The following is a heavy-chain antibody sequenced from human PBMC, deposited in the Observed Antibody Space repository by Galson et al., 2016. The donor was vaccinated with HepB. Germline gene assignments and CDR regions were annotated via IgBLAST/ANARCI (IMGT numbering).Heavy chain of an antibody. CDR2: ISYSGST. J-gene: IGHJ5*02. CDR1: RGSISSSTYY. D-gene: IGHD6-6*01. CDR3: ARSLAEYDSSSGYVP. V-gene: IGHV4-39*01. Sequence: TLSLTCTVSRGSISSSTYYWGWIRQPPGKGLEWIGSISYSGSTYYNPSLKSRITISLDTSKNQFSLKVSSVTASDTPVYYCARSLAEYDSSSGYVPWGQGTLVTVSS.